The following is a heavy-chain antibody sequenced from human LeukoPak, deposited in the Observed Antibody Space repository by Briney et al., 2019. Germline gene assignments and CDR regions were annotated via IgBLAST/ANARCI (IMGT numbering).Heavy chain of an antibody. V-gene: IGHV1-69*06. CDR2: IIPIFGTT. Sequence: SVKVSCKASGGTFSSYAISWVRQAPGQGLEWMGGIIPIFGTTNYARKFRGRVTLTADKSTRTAYMELSSLRSEDTAVYYCARGYPMVRGVVPPRYYYYYMDVWGKGNTVTVSS. J-gene: IGHJ6*03. CDR3: ARGYPMVRGVVPPRYYYYYMDV. CDR1: GGTFSSYA. D-gene: IGHD3-10*01.